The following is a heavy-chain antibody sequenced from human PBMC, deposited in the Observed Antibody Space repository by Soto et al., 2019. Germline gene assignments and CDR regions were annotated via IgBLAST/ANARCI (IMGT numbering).Heavy chain of an antibody. CDR3: ATSPKYYDYIWGSYRPYDY. J-gene: IGHJ4*02. Sequence: ASVKVSCKVSGYTLTELSMHWVRQAPGKGLEWMGGFDPEDGETIYAQKFQGRVTMTEDTSTDTAYMELSSLRSEDTAVYYCATSPKYYDYIWGSYRPYDYWGQGTLVTVSS. CDR1: GYTLTELS. V-gene: IGHV1-24*01. D-gene: IGHD3-16*02. CDR2: FDPEDGET.